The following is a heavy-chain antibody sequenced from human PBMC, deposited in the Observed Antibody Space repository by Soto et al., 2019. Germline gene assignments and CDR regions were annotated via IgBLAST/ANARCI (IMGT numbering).Heavy chain of an antibody. CDR2: IYYSGST. V-gene: IGHV4-59*01. CDR3: ARGGIAVAGWFDP. CDR1: GGSISSYY. Sequence: SETLSLTCTVSGGSISSYYWSWIRQPPGKGLEWIGYIYYSGSTNYNPSLKSRVTISVDTSKNQFSLKLSSVTAADTAVYYCARGGIAVAGWFDPWGQGTLVTVSS. J-gene: IGHJ5*02. D-gene: IGHD6-19*01.